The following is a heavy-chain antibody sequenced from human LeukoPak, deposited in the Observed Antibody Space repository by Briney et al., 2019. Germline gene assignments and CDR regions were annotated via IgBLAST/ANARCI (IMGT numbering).Heavy chain of an antibody. Sequence: SETLSLTCTVSGGSISNYYWSWIRQPPGKGLEWIGYIYYSGNTNYNPSLKSRVTISVDTSKNQFSLKLSSVTAADTAVYYCARAIKGVVIGAFDIRGQGTMVTVSS. CDR3: ARAIKGVVIGAFDI. D-gene: IGHD3-3*01. V-gene: IGHV4-59*01. CDR1: GGSISNYY. J-gene: IGHJ3*02. CDR2: IYYSGNT.